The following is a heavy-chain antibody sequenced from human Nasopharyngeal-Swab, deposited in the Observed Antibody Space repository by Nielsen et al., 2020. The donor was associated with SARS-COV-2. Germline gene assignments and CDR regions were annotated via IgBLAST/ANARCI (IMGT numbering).Heavy chain of an antibody. V-gene: IGHV1-2*02. CDR3: AKNSDNYYFDF. D-gene: IGHD1-1*01. CDR2: INPNSGDP. Sequence: ALVKVSCKASGYTFIDHYMHWVRQAPGQALEWMGWINPNSGDPTYARKFKGRVTLTRDTSTSTAFMELSSLAADDTAVYYCAKNSDNYYFDFWGQGTLVTVSS. J-gene: IGHJ4*02. CDR1: GYTFIDHY.